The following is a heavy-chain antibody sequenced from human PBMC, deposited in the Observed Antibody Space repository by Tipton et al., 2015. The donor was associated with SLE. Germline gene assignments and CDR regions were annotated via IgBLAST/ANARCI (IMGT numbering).Heavy chain of an antibody. Sequence: TLSLTCTVSDGSMSMSNYYWSWIRQPAGKGLEWIGQIHSSGSTSYNPPLKSRVSISVDMSNNQVSLKLSSVTAADTALYFCARGVAERLGLDFWGQGSLVTVSS. CDR3: ARGVAERLGLDF. J-gene: IGHJ4*02. CDR2: IHSSGST. D-gene: IGHD6-19*01. V-gene: IGHV4-61*09. CDR1: DGSMSMSNYY.